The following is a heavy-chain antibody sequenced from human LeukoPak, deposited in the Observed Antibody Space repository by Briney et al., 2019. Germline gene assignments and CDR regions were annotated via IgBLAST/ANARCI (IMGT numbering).Heavy chain of an antibody. D-gene: IGHD2-2*01. Sequence: GESLKISCKGSGYSFTSYWIGWVRQMPEKGLEWMGIIYPGDSDTRYSPSFQGQVTISADKSISTAYLQWSSLKASDTAMYYCARQGGYCSSTSCYDGTSDYWGQGTLVTVSS. J-gene: IGHJ4*02. CDR3: ARQGGYCSSTSCYDGTSDY. CDR2: IYPGDSDT. V-gene: IGHV5-51*01. CDR1: GYSFTSYW.